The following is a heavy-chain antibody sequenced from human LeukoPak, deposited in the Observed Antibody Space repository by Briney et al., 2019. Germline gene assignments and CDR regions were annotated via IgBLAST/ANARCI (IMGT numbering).Heavy chain of an antibody. CDR2: ISASGAST. D-gene: IGHD3-10*01. V-gene: IGHV3-23*01. J-gene: IGHJ4*02. Sequence: GGSLRLSCAASGFTFSTYGMSWVRQAPGKGLEWVSGISASGASTYSADSVKGRFTISRDNSKNTLYLQLKSLRAEDTAAYYCARHYYASQSPFDCWGQGTLVTVSS. CDR1: GFTFSTYG. CDR3: ARHYYASQSPFDC.